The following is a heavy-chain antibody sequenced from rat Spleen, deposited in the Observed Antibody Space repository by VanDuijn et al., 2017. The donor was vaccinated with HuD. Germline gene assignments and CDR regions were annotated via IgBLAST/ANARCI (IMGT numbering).Heavy chain of an antibody. V-gene: IGHV5-58*01. J-gene: IGHJ4*01. CDR1: GFTFSNYW. D-gene: IGHD4-4*01. Sequence: EVQLVESGGGLVQPGNSLKLSCVASGFTFSNYWMYWIRQAPGKGLEWVSSINTDGGSTYYPDSVKGRFTISRDNAENTVYLQMNSLRSEDTATYYCAKGGLDAWGQGASVTVSS. CDR2: INTDGGST. CDR3: AKGGLDA.